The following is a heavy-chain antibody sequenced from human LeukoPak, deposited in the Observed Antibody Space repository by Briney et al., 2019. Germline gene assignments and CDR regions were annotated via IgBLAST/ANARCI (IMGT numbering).Heavy chain of an antibody. CDR3: ANRGYSKVMAY. J-gene: IGHJ4*02. CDR2: ISYDGSNK. V-gene: IGHV3-30*18. Sequence: GGSLRLSCAASGFTFSSYGMHWVRQAPGKGLEWVAVISYDGSNKYYADSVKGRFTISRDNSKNTLYLQMNSLRAEDTAVYYWANRGYSKVMAYGGKGTLVTVS. CDR1: GFTFSSYG. D-gene: IGHD4-11*01.